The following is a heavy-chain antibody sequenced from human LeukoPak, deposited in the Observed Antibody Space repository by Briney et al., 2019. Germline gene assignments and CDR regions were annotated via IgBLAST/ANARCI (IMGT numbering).Heavy chain of an antibody. V-gene: IGHV3-21*01. J-gene: IGHJ4*02. CDR2: ISTSSSYI. Sequence: GGSLRLSCAASGFTFSSYSMNWVRQAPGKGLEWVSSISTSSSYIYYADSVKGRFTISRGDAKNSLYLQMNSLGAEDTAVYYCARKSNWNYFDYWGQGTLVTVSS. D-gene: IGHD1-1*01. CDR3: ARKSNWNYFDY. CDR1: GFTFSSYS.